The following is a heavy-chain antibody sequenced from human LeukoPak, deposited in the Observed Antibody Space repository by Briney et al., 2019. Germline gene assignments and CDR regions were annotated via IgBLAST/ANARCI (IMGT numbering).Heavy chain of an antibody. CDR1: GFPFSNYG. D-gene: IGHD6-19*01. J-gene: IGHJ4*02. V-gene: IGHV3-33*06. CDR3: AKDASSRKKQWLAPYYFDY. Sequence: GTSLRLSCAASGFPFSNYGMHWVRQAPGKGLEWVAVIWYDASNENYADAVKGRCTISRDNSKNTLYLQMNSLRAEDTAVYYCAKDASSRKKQWLAPYYFDYWGQGTLVTVSS. CDR2: IWYDASNE.